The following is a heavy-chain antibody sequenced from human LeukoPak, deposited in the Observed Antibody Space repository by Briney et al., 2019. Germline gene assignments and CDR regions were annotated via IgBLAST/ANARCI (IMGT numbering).Heavy chain of an antibody. J-gene: IGHJ4*02. CDR3: AKDTPNYYGSGSPDY. CDR1: GFTFSSHA. D-gene: IGHD3-10*01. Sequence: PGGSLRLSCVGSGFTFSSHAMSWVRQAPGKGLEWVSAISGSGCSTYYADSVKGRFTISKDNSKNTLYLQMNSLRAEDTAVYYCAKDTPNYYGSGSPDYWGQGPLVTVSS. V-gene: IGHV3-23*01. CDR2: ISGSGCST.